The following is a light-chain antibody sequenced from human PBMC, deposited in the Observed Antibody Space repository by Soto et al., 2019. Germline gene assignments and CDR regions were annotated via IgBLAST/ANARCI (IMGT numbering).Light chain of an antibody. CDR2: ANS. CDR3: QSYDSSLSGHV. CDR1: SSNMGAGYD. Sequence: QSVLTHPPSVSGAPGQRFTIPCTGSSSNMGAGYDAHWYQQLPGTAPKLLIYANSNRPSGVPDRFSASKSGTSASLAITGLQAEDEADYYCQSYDSSLSGHVFGTGTKVTVL. V-gene: IGLV1-40*01. J-gene: IGLJ1*01.